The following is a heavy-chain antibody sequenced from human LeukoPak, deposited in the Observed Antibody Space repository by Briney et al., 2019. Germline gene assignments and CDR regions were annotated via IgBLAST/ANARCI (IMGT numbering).Heavy chain of an antibody. CDR3: AREEYSLAFDI. CDR1: GFTFDDYA. Sequence: PGGSLRLSCAASGFTFDDYAMHWVRQAPGKGLEWVSHIGGSGSFIYYADSVKGRFTISRDNAKNSVYLQMNSLRAEDTAVYYCAREEYSLAFDIWGQGTMVTVSS. D-gene: IGHD5-18*01. V-gene: IGHV3-48*01. J-gene: IGHJ3*02. CDR2: IGGSGSFI.